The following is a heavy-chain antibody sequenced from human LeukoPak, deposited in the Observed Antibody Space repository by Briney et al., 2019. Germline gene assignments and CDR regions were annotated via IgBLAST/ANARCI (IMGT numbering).Heavy chain of an antibody. J-gene: IGHJ6*02. CDR1: GYTFTSYG. Sequence: GASVKVSCKASGYTFTSYGISWVRQAPGQGLEWMGWISAYNGNTNYAQELQGRVTMTTDTSTSTAYMELRSLRSDDTAVYYCARACSGGSCYLLGYYYYGMDVWGQGTTVTVSS. CDR2: ISAYNGNT. V-gene: IGHV1-18*01. CDR3: ARACSGGSCYLLGYYYYGMDV. D-gene: IGHD2-15*01.